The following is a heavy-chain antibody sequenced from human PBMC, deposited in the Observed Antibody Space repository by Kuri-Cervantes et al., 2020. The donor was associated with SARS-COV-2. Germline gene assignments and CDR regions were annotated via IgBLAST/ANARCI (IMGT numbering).Heavy chain of an antibody. V-gene: IGHV1-69*13. CDR1: GGTFSSNA. J-gene: IGHJ5*02. CDR3: AVDLGSVICSSISCPQGWFDP. Sequence: SVKVSCKASGGTFSSNAISWVRQAPGQGLEWMGGIIPIFGTANYAQKFQGRVTITADESTSTAYMELSSLRSEDTAVYYCAVDLGSVICSSISCPQGWFDPWGQGTLVTVSS. CDR2: IIPIFGTA. D-gene: IGHD2-2*01.